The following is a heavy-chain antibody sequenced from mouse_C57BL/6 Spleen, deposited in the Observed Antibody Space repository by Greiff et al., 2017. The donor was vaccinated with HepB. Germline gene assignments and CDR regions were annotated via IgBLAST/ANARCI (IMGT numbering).Heavy chain of an antibody. CDR3: ANQFDY. V-gene: IGHV1-50*01. J-gene: IGHJ2*01. Sequence: VQLQQPGAQLVKPGASVKLSCKASGYTFTSYWMQWVKQRPGQGLEWIGEIDPSDSYTNYNQKFKGKATLTVDTSSSTAYMQLSSLTSEDSAVYYCANQFDYWGQGTTLTVSS. CDR2: IDPSDSYT. CDR1: GYTFTSYW.